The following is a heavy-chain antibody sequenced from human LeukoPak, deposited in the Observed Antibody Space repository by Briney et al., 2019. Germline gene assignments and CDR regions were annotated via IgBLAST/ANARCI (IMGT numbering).Heavy chain of an antibody. J-gene: IGHJ4*02. Sequence: SETLSLTCTVSGGSISSSSYYWSWIRQPPGKRLEWIGSIYYSGSTYYNPSLKSRVTISVDTTKNQSSLKLSSVTAADTAVYYCASLGRPYCGGDCYPVDYWGQGTLVTVSS. D-gene: IGHD2-21*02. CDR3: ASLGRPYCGGDCYPVDY. CDR2: IYYSGST. CDR1: GGSISSSSYY. V-gene: IGHV4-39*01.